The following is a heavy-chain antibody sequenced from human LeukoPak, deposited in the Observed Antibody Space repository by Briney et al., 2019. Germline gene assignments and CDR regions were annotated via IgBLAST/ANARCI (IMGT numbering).Heavy chain of an antibody. J-gene: IGHJ4*02. CDR3: ARGLSRYSSGWYGFDY. CDR2: INHSGST. Sequence: SETLSLTCAVYGGSFSGYYWSWIRQPLGKGLEWIGEINHSGSTNYNPSLKSRVTIPVDTSKNQFSLKLSSVTAADTAVYYCARGLSRYSSGWYGFDYWGQGTLVTVSS. CDR1: GGSFSGYY. V-gene: IGHV4-34*01. D-gene: IGHD6-19*01.